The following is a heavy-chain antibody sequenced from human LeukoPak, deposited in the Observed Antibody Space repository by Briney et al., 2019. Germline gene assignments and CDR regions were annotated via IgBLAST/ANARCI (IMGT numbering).Heavy chain of an antibody. Sequence: ASVKVSCTGSVYTFRSYGITGVRQAPGQGLEWMGWISVNNGKTNNAQKFQGRVTMTTDTSPTTAYMELRSLRSDDTAVYYCARLGPEPPPDYDFWSGYLRYYYYYGMDVWGQGTTVTVSS. CDR3: ARLGPEPPPDYDFWSGYLRYYYYYGMDV. J-gene: IGHJ6*02. D-gene: IGHD3-3*01. CDR1: VYTFRSYG. V-gene: IGHV1-18*01. CDR2: ISVNNGKT.